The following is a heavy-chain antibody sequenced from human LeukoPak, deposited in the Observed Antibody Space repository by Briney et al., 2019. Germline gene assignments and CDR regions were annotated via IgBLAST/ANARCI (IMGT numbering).Heavy chain of an antibody. CDR3: ARGRELVRGVTTYGMDV. V-gene: IGHV4-34*01. D-gene: IGHD3-10*01. CDR1: GGSFSGYY. Sequence: PSETLSLTCAVYGGSFSGYYWSWIRQPPGKGLEWIGEIHHSGSTNYNPSLKSRVTISIDTSKRQFSLRLSSVTAADTSVYYCARGRELVRGVTTYGMDVWGQGTTVTVSS. CDR2: IHHSGST. J-gene: IGHJ6*02.